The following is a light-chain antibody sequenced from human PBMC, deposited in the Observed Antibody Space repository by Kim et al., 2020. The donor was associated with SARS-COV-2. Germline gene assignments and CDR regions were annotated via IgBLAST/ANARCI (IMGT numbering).Light chain of an antibody. CDR3: QAWDSSIVV. CDR2: QDS. Sequence: SYELTQPPSVSVSPGQTASITCSGDKLGDKYACWYQQKPGQSPVLVIYQDSKRPSGIHERFSGSNSGNTATLTISGTQAMDEADYYCQAWDSSIVVFGGGTQLTVL. V-gene: IGLV3-1*01. CDR1: KLGDKY. J-gene: IGLJ2*01.